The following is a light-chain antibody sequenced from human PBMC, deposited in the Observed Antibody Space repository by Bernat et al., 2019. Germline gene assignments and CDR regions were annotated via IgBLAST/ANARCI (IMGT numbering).Light chain of an antibody. V-gene: IGLV1-40*01. CDR3: QSYDTSLNVV. CDR1: NSNIGAGYD. Sequence: VLTQPASVSEAPGQTVTISCTGTNSNIGAGYDVHWYQQLPGTAPRVIIFNIHNRPSGVPDRFPGSRSGSSASLAITGLQPEDEADYYCQSYDTSLNVVFGGGTKVTVL. CDR2: NIH. J-gene: IGLJ2*01.